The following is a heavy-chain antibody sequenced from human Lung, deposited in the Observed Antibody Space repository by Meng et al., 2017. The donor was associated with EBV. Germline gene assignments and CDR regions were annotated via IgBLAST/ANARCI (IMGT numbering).Heavy chain of an antibody. J-gene: IGHJ4*02. CDR1: GFNFCSHA. D-gene: IGHD3-10*01. CDR2: ITGNGGRT. CDR3: AKDLRVWFGELSRRSFDY. V-gene: IGHV3-23*01. Sequence: EVQLLDSXXGLVQXWGSLRFSGAASGFNFCSHAMNWVRQAPGKGLEWVSSITGNGGRTYYADSVKGRFTISRDNSKNTLYLQLNSLRGEDTAVYYCAKDLRVWFGELSRRSFDYWGQGSLVTVSS.